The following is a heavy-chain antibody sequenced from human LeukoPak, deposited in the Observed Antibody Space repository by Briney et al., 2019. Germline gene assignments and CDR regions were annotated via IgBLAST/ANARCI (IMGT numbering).Heavy chain of an antibody. CDR3: ASYGRPYSSSSCFDY. CDR1: GFTFSSYD. V-gene: IGHV3-13*01. J-gene: IGHJ4*02. CDR2: IGTAGDT. Sequence: GGSLRLSCAASGFTFSSYDMHWVRQATGKGLEWVSAIGTAGDTYYPGSVKGRFTISRDNAKNTLYLQMNSLRADDTAVYYCASYGRPYSSSSCFDYWGQGTLVTVSS. D-gene: IGHD6-6*01.